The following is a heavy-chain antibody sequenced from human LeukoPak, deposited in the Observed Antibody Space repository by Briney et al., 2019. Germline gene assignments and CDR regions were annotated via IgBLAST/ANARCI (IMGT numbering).Heavy chain of an antibody. J-gene: IGHJ4*02. Sequence: SETLSLTCALYDRSLNGYYWTWIRQPPGKGLEWIGEISQSGAINYNPSLQSRVTFLVDTSKNQVSLKLSAVTAADTAMYYCARGPARSFDFWSGYYNWGLGTLVTVSS. CDR1: DRSLNGYY. CDR2: ISQSGAI. V-gene: IGHV4-34*01. D-gene: IGHD3-3*01. CDR3: ARGPARSFDFWSGYYN.